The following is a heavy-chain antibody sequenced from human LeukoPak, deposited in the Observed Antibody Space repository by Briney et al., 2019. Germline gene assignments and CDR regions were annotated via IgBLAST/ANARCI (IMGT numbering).Heavy chain of an antibody. D-gene: IGHD6-19*01. CDR1: GFTFSSYS. Sequence: GGSLRLSCAASGFTFSSYSMNWVRQAPGKGLEWVSSISSSSSYIYYADSVKGRFTISRDNAKNSLYLQMNSLRAEDTAVYYCAIDKAVAVHPLDYFGQGTLVT. CDR3: AIDKAVAVHPLDY. V-gene: IGHV3-21*01. J-gene: IGHJ4*02. CDR2: ISSSSSYI.